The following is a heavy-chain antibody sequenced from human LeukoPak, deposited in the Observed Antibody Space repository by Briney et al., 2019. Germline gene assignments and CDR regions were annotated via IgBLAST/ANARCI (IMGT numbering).Heavy chain of an antibody. CDR2: INPGGANT. J-gene: IGHJ3*02. V-gene: IGHV1-46*01. Sequence: ASVKVSCKASGYTFTNYYIHWVRQAPGQGLEWIGLINPGGANTNYAQNFQGRVTMTRDTSTSTVYMELSSLRSEDTAIYYRARIRDGYNDAYDIWGQGTVVTVPS. CDR3: ARIRDGYNDAYDI. CDR1: GYTFTNYY. D-gene: IGHD5-24*01.